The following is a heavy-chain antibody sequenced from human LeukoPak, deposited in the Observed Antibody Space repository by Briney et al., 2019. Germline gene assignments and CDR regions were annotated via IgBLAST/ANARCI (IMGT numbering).Heavy chain of an antibody. CDR1: GGSISSGGYF. V-gene: IGHV4-31*03. CDR2: IYDSEST. J-gene: IGHJ5*02. CDR3: ARDLGYRVPGWFDP. D-gene: IGHD3-16*02. Sequence: SQTLSLTCSVSGGSISSGGYFWSWIRQHPGKGLEWIGYIYDSESTFYNPSLKSRVTISADTSNNHFSLRLSAVTAADTAIYYCARDLGYRVPGWFDPWGQGTQVTVSS.